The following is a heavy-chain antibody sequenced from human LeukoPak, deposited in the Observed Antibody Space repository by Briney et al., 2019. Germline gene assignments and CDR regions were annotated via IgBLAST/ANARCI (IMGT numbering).Heavy chain of an antibody. D-gene: IGHD2-2*01. J-gene: IGHJ5*02. CDR1: GGSISSSSYY. Sequence: PSETLSLTCTVSGGSISSSSYYWGWIRQPPGKGLEWIVSIYYSGSTYYNPSLKSRVTISVDTSKNQFSLKLSSVTAADTAVYYCARQHIVVVPAASGWFDPWGQGTLVTVSS. V-gene: IGHV4-39*01. CDR2: IYYSGST. CDR3: ARQHIVVVPAASGWFDP.